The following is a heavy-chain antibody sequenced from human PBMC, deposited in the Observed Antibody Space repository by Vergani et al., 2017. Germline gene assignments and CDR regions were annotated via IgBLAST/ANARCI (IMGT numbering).Heavy chain of an antibody. CDR3: ARELSYYYDSSGYYSY. Sequence: QVQLVQSGAEVKKPGSSVKVSCKASGGTFSSYAISWVRQAPGQGLEWMGRIIPILVIANYAQKFQGRVTITADKSTSTAYMELSSLRSEDTAVYYCARELSYYYDSSGYYSYWGQGTLVTVSS. D-gene: IGHD3-22*01. V-gene: IGHV1-69*04. J-gene: IGHJ4*02. CDR2: IIPILVIA. CDR1: GGTFSSYA.